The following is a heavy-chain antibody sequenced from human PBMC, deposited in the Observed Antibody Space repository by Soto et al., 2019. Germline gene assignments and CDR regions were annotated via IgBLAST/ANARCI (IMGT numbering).Heavy chain of an antibody. V-gene: IGHV1-69*13. CDR1: GGTFSSYA. Sequence: GASVKVSCKASGGTFSSYAISWVRQAPGQRLEWMGGIIPIFGTANYAQKFQGRVTITADESTSTAYMELSSLRSEDTAVYYCARDWGYSSSSRPPYYYYGMDVWGQGTTVTVSS. CDR3: ARDWGYSSSSRPPYYYYGMDV. CDR2: IIPIFGTA. D-gene: IGHD6-6*01. J-gene: IGHJ6*02.